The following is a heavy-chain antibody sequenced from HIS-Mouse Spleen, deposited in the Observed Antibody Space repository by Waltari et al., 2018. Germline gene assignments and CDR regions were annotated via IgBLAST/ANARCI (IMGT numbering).Heavy chain of an antibody. D-gene: IGHD6-6*01. CDR3: ASRYSSSSQFGY. V-gene: IGHV4-39*07. CDR1: GGSISSSSYY. J-gene: IGHJ4*02. Sequence: QLQLQESGPGLVKPSETLSLTCTVSGGSISSSSYYWGRLRQPPGKGLEWIGSIYYSGSTYYNPSLKSRVTISVDTSKNQFSLKLSSVTAADTAVYYCASRYSSSSQFGYWGQGTLVTVSS. CDR2: IYYSGST.